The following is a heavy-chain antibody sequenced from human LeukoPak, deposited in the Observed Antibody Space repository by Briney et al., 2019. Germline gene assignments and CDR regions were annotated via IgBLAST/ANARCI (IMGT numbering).Heavy chain of an antibody. CDR3: TRDSQPFDY. CDR1: GFTFCDYA. CDR2: IRSKAYGGTT. D-gene: IGHD6-13*01. Sequence: GGSLRLSCTASGFTFCDYAMSWFRQAPGKGLEWVGFIRSKAYGGTTEYAASVKGRFTISRDDSKSIAYLQMNSLKTEDTAVYYCTRDSQPFDYWGQGTLVTVSS. J-gene: IGHJ4*02. V-gene: IGHV3-49*03.